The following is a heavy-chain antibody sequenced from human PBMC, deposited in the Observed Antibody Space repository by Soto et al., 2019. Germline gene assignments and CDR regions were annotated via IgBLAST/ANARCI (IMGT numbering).Heavy chain of an antibody. V-gene: IGHV1-18*01. Sequence: SVKVSFRASGYTFTSYGISWVRQAPGQGLEWMGWISAYNGNTNYAQKLQGRVTMTTDTSTSTAYMELRSLRSDDTAVYYCARSYYYDSSGYSPGDYWGQGTLVTVSS. CDR3: ARSYYYDSSGYSPGDY. CDR1: GYTFTSYG. D-gene: IGHD3-22*01. CDR2: ISAYNGNT. J-gene: IGHJ4*02.